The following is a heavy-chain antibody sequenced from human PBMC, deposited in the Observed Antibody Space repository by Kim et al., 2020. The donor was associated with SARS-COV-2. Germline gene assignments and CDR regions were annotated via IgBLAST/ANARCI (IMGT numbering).Heavy chain of an antibody. CDR3: ATDQRYYYGSGTAWKYYYYGMDV. CDR2: FDPEDGET. J-gene: IGHJ6*02. V-gene: IGHV1-24*01. CDR1: GYTLTELS. D-gene: IGHD3-10*01. Sequence: ASVKVSCKVSGYTLTELSMHWVRQAPGKGLEWMGGFDPEDGETIYAQKFQGRVTMTEDTSTDTAYMELSSLRSEDTAVYYCATDQRYYYGSGTAWKYYYYGMDVWGQGTTVTVSS.